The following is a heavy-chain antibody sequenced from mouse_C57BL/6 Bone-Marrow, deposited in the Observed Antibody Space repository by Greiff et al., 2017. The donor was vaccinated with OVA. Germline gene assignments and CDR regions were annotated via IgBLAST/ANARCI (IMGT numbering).Heavy chain of an antibody. CDR3: TTLLLRSFDY. CDR1: GFNIKDDY. Sequence: VQLQQSGAELVRPGASVKLSCTASGFNIKDDYMHWVKQRPEQGLEWIGWIDPENGDTEYASKFQGKATITADTSSNTAYLQLSSLTSEDTAVYYCTTLLLRSFDYWGQGTTLTVSS. J-gene: IGHJ2*01. CDR2: IDPENGDT. V-gene: IGHV14-4*01. D-gene: IGHD1-1*01.